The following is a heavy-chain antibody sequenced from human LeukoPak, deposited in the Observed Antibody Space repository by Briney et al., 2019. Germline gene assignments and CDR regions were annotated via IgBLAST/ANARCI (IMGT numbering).Heavy chain of an antibody. V-gene: IGHV1-18*01. CDR1: GYTFTSYG. CDR2: ISAYNGNT. D-gene: IGHD4-17*01. Sequence: VASVKVSCKASGYTFTSYGISWVRQAPGQGLEWMGWISAYNGNTNYAQKLQGRVTMTTDTSTSTAYMELRSLRSDDTAVYYCARVSSSTVSDALDIWGQGTMVTVSS. CDR3: ARVSSSTVSDALDI. J-gene: IGHJ3*02.